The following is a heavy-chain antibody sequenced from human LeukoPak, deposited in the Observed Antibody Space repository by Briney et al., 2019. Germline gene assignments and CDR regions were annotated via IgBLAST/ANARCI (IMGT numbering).Heavy chain of an antibody. CDR3: ARDIGYCSGGSCLPNKLYYYYGMDV. Sequence: SVKVSCKAFGGTFSSYAISWVRQAPGQGLEWMGRIIPILGIANYAQKFQGRVTITADKSTSTAYMELSSLRSEDTAVYYCARDIGYCSGGSCLPNKLYYYYGMDVWGQGTTVTVSS. V-gene: IGHV1-69*04. CDR1: GGTFSSYA. CDR2: IIPILGIA. D-gene: IGHD2-15*01. J-gene: IGHJ6*02.